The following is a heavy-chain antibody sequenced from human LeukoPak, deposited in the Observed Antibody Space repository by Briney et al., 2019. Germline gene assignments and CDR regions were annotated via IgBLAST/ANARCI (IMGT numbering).Heavy chain of an antibody. J-gene: IGHJ4*02. Sequence: GGSLRLSCAASGFTFSSYAMSWVRQAPVKGLEWVSAISGSGGSTYYADSVKGRFTISRDNSKNTLYLQMNSLRAEDTAVYYCAKRGSCGGDCYYSAYYFDYWGQGTLVTVSS. CDR1: GFTFSSYA. CDR3: AKRGSCGGDCYYSAYYFDY. D-gene: IGHD2-21*02. CDR2: ISGSGGST. V-gene: IGHV3-23*01.